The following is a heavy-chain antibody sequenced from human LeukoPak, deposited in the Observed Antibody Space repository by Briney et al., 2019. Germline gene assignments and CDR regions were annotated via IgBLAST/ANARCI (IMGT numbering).Heavy chain of an antibody. D-gene: IGHD1-26*01. Sequence: ASVKVSCKASGYTFTSYGISWVRQAPGQGLEWMGWISAYNGNTNYAQKLQGRVTMTTDTSTSTAYMELRSLRSDDTAVYYSARAGLLGNDDNWFDPWGQGTLVTVSS. CDR2: ISAYNGNT. V-gene: IGHV1-18*01. J-gene: IGHJ5*02. CDR1: GYTFTSYG. CDR3: ARAGLLGNDDNWFDP.